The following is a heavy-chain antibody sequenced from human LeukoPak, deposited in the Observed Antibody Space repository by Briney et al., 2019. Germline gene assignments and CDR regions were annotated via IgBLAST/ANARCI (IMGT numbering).Heavy chain of an antibody. J-gene: IGHJ4*02. D-gene: IGHD2-21*02. Sequence: GGSLRLSCAASGFTFSSYAMSWVRQAPGKGLEWVSSISSSGANTYYADSVKGRFTIARDNSKNTLYLQMSSLRAEDTAVYYCAKRDRPCSGDCSAPYYFDYWGQGTLVTVSS. CDR2: ISSSGANT. CDR1: GFTFSSYA. V-gene: IGHV3-23*01. CDR3: AKRDRPCSGDCSAPYYFDY.